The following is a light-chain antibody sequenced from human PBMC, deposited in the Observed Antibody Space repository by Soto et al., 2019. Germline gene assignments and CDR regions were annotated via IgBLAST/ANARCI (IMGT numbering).Light chain of an antibody. Sequence: DVVMTQSPLSLPVTLGQPASISCRSSQSLVYSDGNTYLNWFQQRPGQSPRRLIYKVSNRDSGVPDRFSGSGSCTDFTLKISRVEAEDVGVYYCMQGTHWAGTFGQGTKVEIK. CDR3: MQGTHWAGT. CDR2: KVS. V-gene: IGKV2-30*01. J-gene: IGKJ1*01. CDR1: QSLVYSDGNTY.